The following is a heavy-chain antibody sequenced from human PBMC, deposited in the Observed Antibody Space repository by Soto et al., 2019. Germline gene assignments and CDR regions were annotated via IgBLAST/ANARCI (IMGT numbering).Heavy chain of an antibody. CDR3: ASTISGWDLYYFDY. CDR1: GDTFTSHY. J-gene: IGHJ4*02. CDR2: TKPRSGST. Sequence: ASMMDSLNASGDTFTSHYMHWVRQAPGQRHERKGKTKPRSGSTHYAQKFQGRVTMTRDTSTSKIYMELSSLRSEDTAVYYCASTISGWDLYYFDYWGQGTLVTVSS. V-gene: IGHV1-46*01. D-gene: IGHD6-19*01.